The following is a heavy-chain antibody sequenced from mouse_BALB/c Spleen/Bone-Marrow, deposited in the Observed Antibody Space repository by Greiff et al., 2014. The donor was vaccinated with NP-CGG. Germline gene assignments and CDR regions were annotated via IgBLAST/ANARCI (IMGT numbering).Heavy chain of an antibody. CDR3: AKGGDGRSYVRYYAMDY. CDR2: IYPGSGNT. CDR1: GYTFTDYY. V-gene: IGHV1-77*01. Sequence: VQLVESGAELARPGASVKLSCKASGYTFTDYYINWVKQRTGQGLEWIGEIYPGSGNTYDKEKTKGKATLTADKRASTAYMQLRSRTSEDSAVYFWAKGGDGRSYVRYYAMDYWGQGTSVTVSS. J-gene: IGHJ4*01. D-gene: IGHD1-1*01.